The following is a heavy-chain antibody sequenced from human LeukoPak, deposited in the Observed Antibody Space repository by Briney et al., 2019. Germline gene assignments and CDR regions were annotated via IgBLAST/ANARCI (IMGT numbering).Heavy chain of an antibody. CDR2: INHSGST. V-gene: IGHV4-34*01. Sequence: SETLSLTCAVYGGSFSGYYWSWIRQPPGKGLEWIGEINHSGSTNYNPSLKSRVTISVDTSKNQFSLKLSSVTAADTAVYYCAITYSNYFEYWGQGTLVTVSS. CDR1: GGSFSGYY. D-gene: IGHD4-11*01. J-gene: IGHJ4*02. CDR3: AITYSNYFEY.